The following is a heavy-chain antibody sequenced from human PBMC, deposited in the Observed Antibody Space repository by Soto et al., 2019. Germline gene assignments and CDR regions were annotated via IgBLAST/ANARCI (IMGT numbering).Heavy chain of an antibody. CDR2: LSGGGSTT. V-gene: IGHV3-23*01. D-gene: IGHD3-9*01. J-gene: IGHJ4*02. CDR3: AKGPEYDILTGCDY. Sequence: EVQLLESGGGFVQPGESLRLSCAASGFTFSLSAMSWVRQAPGRGLDWVSSLSGGGSTTDHADSVKGRFTISRDNSKNTVHLQTNSLRAEDTAVYYCAKGPEYDILTGCDYWGQGALVTVSS. CDR1: GFTFSLSA.